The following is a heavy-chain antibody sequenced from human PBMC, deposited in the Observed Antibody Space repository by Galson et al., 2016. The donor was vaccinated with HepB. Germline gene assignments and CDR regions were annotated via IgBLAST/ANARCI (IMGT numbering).Heavy chain of an antibody. V-gene: IGHV3-13*01. Sequence: SLRLSCAASGFTFRNHDMHWVRQATGKGLEWVSAIGSTGDTYYSGSVKGRFTISREKAEKSVSLQMKSLRAGDTAVYYCARALNSSSPDGRRYYGLDVWGQGTTVTVSS. CDR1: GFTFRNHD. D-gene: IGHD6-13*01. CDR3: ARALNSSSPDGRRYYGLDV. J-gene: IGHJ6*02. CDR2: IGSTGDT.